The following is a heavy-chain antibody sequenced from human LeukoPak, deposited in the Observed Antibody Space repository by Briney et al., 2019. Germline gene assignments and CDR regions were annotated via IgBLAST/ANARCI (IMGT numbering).Heavy chain of an antibody. D-gene: IGHD3-16*01. V-gene: IGHV3-74*01. CDR1: GFTFSSYW. J-gene: IGHJ4*02. CDR3: AREAVASFGAVDY. CDR2: INTDGSST. Sequence: GGSLRLSCAASGFTFSSYWTHWVRQAPGKGLVWVSRINTDGSSTSYADSVKGRFTISRDNAKNTLYLQMNSLRAEDTAVYYCAREAVASFGAVDYWGQGTLVTVSS.